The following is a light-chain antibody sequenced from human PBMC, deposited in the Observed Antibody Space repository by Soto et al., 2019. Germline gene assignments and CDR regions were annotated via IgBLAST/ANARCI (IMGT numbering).Light chain of an antibody. J-gene: IGKJ1*01. V-gene: IGKV3-20*01. CDR2: GAS. CDR1: QTVSSTY. CDR3: QQYGSSPQT. Sequence: EIVLTQSPGTLSLSPGERATLSCRASQTVSSTYLAWYQQKPGQAPRLLIYGASSRATGIPDRFSGSGSGTNFSLTISRLEPEDFAEYYCQQYGSSPQTFGQGTTVEIK.